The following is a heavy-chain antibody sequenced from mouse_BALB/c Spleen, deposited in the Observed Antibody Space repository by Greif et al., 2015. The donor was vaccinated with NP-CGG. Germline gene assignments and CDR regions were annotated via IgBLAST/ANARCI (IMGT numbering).Heavy chain of an antibody. CDR3: ARRMITNAMDY. D-gene: IGHD2-4*01. V-gene: IGHV5-12-2*01. Sequence: EVHLVESGGGLVQPGGSLKLSCAASGFTFSSYTMSWVRQTPEKRLEWVAYISNGGGSTYYPDTVKGRFTISRDNAKNTLYLQMSSLKSEDTAMYYCARRMITNAMDYWGQGTSVTVSS. CDR2: ISNGGGST. J-gene: IGHJ4*01. CDR1: GFTFSSYT.